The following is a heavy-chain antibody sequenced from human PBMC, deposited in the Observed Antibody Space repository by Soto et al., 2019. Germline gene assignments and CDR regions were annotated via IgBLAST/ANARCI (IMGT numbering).Heavy chain of an antibody. V-gene: IGHV4-31*03. D-gene: IGHD2-15*01. CDR2: IYYSGST. Sequence: QVQLQESGPGLVKPSQTLSLTCTVSGGSISSGGYYWSWIRQHPGKGLEWIGYIYYSGSTYYNPSLKSRVTLXEDXSXTQCSLKLSSVTAADTAVYYCARYCSGGSCTDAFDIWGQGTMVTVSS. CDR3: ARYCSGGSCTDAFDI. J-gene: IGHJ3*02. CDR1: GGSISSGGYY.